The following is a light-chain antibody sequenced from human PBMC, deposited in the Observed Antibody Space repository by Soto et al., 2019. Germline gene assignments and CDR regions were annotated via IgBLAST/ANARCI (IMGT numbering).Light chain of an antibody. CDR1: SSDIGGYNY. Sequence: QSALTQPASVSGSPGQSITISCTGTSSDIGGYNYVSWYQQHPGKAPKLVIYAVSNRPSGVSNRFSGSKSCNTASLTISGLQPEDEADYYCNSYTSITTLGIFGGGTKLTVL. V-gene: IGLV2-14*01. CDR3: NSYTSITTLGI. CDR2: AVS. J-gene: IGLJ2*01.